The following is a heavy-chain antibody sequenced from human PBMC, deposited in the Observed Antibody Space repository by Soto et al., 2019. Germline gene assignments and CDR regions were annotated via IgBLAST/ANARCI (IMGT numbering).Heavy chain of an antibody. CDR2: ISYDGSNK. V-gene: IGHV3-30*18. Sequence: GGSLRLSCAASGFTFSSYGMHWVRQAPGKGLEWVAVISYDGSNKYYADSVKGRFTISRDNSKNTLYLQMNSLRAEDKAVYYCAKDHFDYWGQGTLVTVSS. CDR1: GFTFSSYG. J-gene: IGHJ4*02. CDR3: AKDHFDY.